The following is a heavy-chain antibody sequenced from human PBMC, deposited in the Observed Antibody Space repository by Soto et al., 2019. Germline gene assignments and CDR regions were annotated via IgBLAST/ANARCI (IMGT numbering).Heavy chain of an antibody. D-gene: IGHD2-8*01. V-gene: IGHV1-69*02. J-gene: IGHJ5*02. CDR3: ARTRRCTNGVCYPINWFDP. CDR1: GGTFSSYT. Sequence: SVKVSCKASGGTFSSYTISWVRQAPGQGLEWMGRIIPILGIANYAQKFQGRVTITADKSTSTAYMELSSLRSEDTAVYYCARTRRCTNGVCYPINWFDPWGQGTLVTVSS. CDR2: IIPILGIA.